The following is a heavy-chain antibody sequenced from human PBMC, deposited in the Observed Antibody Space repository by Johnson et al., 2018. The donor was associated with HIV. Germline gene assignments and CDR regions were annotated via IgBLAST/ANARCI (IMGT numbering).Heavy chain of an antibody. CDR2: ISYGGST. Sequence: QVQLVESGGGVVQPGRSLRLSCAASGFTFSTYAMHWVRQAPGKGLEWVAVISYGGSTYYADSVKGRFTISRDNSKNTLYLQMNSLRAEDTAVYYCAKDSGSYYPDAFDIWGQGTMVTVSS. J-gene: IGHJ3*02. CDR3: AKDSGSYYPDAFDI. D-gene: IGHD1-26*01. CDR1: GFTFSTYA. V-gene: IGHV3-30-3*01.